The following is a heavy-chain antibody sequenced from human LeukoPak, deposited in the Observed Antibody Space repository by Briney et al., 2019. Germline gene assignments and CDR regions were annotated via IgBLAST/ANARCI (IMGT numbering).Heavy chain of an antibody. CDR1: GFTFNRYS. J-gene: IGHJ4*02. CDR2: IAYTGTI. CDR3: TRDPRALDY. Sequence: GGSLRLSCAASGFTFNRYSMNWVRQAPGKGLEWVSYIAYTGTIHYADSVKGRFTISRDDAKNSLYLHMNSQRAEDTAVYYCTRDPRALDYWGQGTLVTVSS. V-gene: IGHV3-48*01.